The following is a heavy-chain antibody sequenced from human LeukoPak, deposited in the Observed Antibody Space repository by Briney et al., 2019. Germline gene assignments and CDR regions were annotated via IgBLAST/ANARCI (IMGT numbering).Heavy chain of an antibody. V-gene: IGHV1-2*02. CDR2: INPKSGGT. Sequence: ASVKLSCQASGYNFADHYVHWVRQAPGQGLEWMGWINPKSGGTDYAQKFQGRVAMTSDTSIGTGYMELNNLTSYDTAVYYCARVDNRDWYYFDYWGQGSLVTVSS. CDR3: ARVDNRDWYYFDY. CDR1: GYNFADHY. D-gene: IGHD3/OR15-3a*01. J-gene: IGHJ4*02.